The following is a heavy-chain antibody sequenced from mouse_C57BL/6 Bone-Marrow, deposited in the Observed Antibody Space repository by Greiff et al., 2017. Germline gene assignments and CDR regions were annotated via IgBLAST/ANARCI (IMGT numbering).Heavy chain of an antibody. Sequence: QVQLQQSGPELVKPGASVKLSCKASGYTFTSYDINWVKQRPGPGLEWIGWISPRDGSTKYNEKFKGKATLTVDTSSSTAYMELHSLTSEDSAVYFCAREWGLGQGYWGQGTTLTVSS. V-gene: IGHV1-85*01. CDR2: ISPRDGST. CDR3: AREWGLGQGY. D-gene: IGHD4-1*01. CDR1: GYTFTSYD. J-gene: IGHJ2*01.